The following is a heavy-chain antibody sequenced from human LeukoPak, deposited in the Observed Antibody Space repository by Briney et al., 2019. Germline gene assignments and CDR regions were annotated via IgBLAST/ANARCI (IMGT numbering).Heavy chain of an antibody. V-gene: IGHV3-72*01. D-gene: IGHD4-17*01. CDR1: GFTFSDHY. Sequence: GGSLRLSRAASGFTFSDHYMDWVRQAPGKGREGVGRVRNKPNTYTTDYPASVKGRFTISRDDSKTSLYLQMNCLKTEDAAVYYCTRVRHGYYFDYWGQGTLVTVSS. J-gene: IGHJ4*02. CDR3: TRVRHGYYFDY. CDR2: VRNKPNTYTT.